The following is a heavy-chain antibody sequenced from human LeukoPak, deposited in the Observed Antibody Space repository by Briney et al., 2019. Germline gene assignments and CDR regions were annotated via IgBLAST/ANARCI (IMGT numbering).Heavy chain of an antibody. D-gene: IGHD2-2*02. CDR3: ATPPTIHGY. J-gene: IGHJ4*02. Sequence: GRSLRLSCAASGFTFSSYWMHWVRQAPGKGLVWVSRINGDGSSTSYADSVKGRFTISRDNAKNTLYLQMNSLRAEDTAVYYCATPPTIHGYWGQGTLVTVSS. CDR2: INGDGSST. CDR1: GFTFSSYW. V-gene: IGHV3-74*01.